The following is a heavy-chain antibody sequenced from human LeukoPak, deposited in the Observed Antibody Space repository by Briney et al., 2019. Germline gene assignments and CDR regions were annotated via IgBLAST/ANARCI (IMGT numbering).Heavy chain of an antibody. D-gene: IGHD3-22*01. Sequence: GGSLRLSCAASGFTFSSSWMNWVRQAPGKGLEWVANIKQDETEKYYVDSVKGRFTISRDNAKNSLYLQMNSLRAEDTAVYYCARTYYYDSSGYYYYTPGDYWGQGTLVTVSS. CDR1: GFTFSSSW. CDR2: IKQDETEK. J-gene: IGHJ4*02. V-gene: IGHV3-7*04. CDR3: ARTYYYDSSGYYYYTPGDY.